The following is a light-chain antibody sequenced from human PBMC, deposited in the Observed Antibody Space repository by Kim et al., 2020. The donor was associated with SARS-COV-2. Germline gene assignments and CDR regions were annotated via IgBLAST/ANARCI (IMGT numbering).Light chain of an antibody. V-gene: IGKV1-8*01. CDR1: QGISSY. J-gene: IGKJ4*01. CDR2: AAS. Sequence: STGDRVTITCRTSQGISSYLAWYQQKPGKAPKLLIYAASTLQSGVPSRFSGSGSGTDFTLTISCLQSEDFATYYCQQYYSYPSLTFGGGTKVDIK. CDR3: QQYYSYPSLT.